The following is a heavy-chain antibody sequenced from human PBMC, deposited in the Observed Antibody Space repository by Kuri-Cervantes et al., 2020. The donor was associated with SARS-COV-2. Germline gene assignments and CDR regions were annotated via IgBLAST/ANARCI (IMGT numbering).Heavy chain of an antibody. CDR3: ARSGSGSYYNGVFDP. V-gene: IGHV4-59*08. CDR1: GGSISSYY. J-gene: IGHJ5*02. D-gene: IGHD3-10*01. CDR2: IYYSGST. Sequence: GSLRLSCTVSGGSISSYYWSWIRQPPGKGLEWIGYIYYSGSTNYNPSLKSRVTISVDTSKNQFSLKLSSVTAADTAVYYCARSGSGSYYNGVFDPWGQGTLVTVSS.